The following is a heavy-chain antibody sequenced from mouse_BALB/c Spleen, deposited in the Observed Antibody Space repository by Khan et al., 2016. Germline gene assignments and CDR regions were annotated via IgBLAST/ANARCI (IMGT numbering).Heavy chain of an antibody. CDR1: GFSLTGYG. Sequence: QVQLKESGPGLVAPSQSLSITCTVSGFSLTGYGVNWVRQPPGKGLEWLGKIWGDGSTDYNSDLQSRLRISTDNSKSQGCLKMNSLQTDDTARYYCGRVWGDYWGQGTPVTVSS. J-gene: IGHJ4*01. D-gene: IGHD1-1*02. CDR3: GRVWGDY. V-gene: IGHV2-6-7*01. CDR2: IWGDGST.